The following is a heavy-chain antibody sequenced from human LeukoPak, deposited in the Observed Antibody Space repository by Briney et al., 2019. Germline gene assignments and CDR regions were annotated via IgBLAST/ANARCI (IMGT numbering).Heavy chain of an antibody. CDR1: GASIRSYY. CDR2: MYYTESP. Sequence: SETLPLTCTVSGASIRSYYWSWIRQPPGKGLEWIAYMYYTESPNYNPSLKSRVSMSGDSSRNQFSLKLNSVTAADTAVYYCARSYDTNNRQRFDYWGQGILVTVSP. J-gene: IGHJ4*02. V-gene: IGHV4-59*08. D-gene: IGHD3-10*01. CDR3: ARSYDTNNRQRFDY.